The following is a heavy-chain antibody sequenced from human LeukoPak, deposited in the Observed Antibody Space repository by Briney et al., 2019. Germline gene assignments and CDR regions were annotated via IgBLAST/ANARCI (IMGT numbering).Heavy chain of an antibody. CDR2: ISSSSSYI. Sequence: PGGSLRLSCAASGFTFSSYSMNWVRQAPGKGLEWVSSISSSSSYIYYADSVKGRFTISRDNAKNSLYLQMNSLRAEDTAVYYCARNKAAAGTSAYFDYWGQGTLVTVSS. V-gene: IGHV3-21*01. CDR3: ARNKAAAGTSAYFDY. CDR1: GFTFSSYS. J-gene: IGHJ4*02. D-gene: IGHD6-13*01.